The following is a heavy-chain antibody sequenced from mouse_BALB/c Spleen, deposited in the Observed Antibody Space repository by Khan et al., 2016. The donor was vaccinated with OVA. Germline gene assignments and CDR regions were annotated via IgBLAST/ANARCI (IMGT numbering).Heavy chain of an antibody. CDR3: ARHYRSAVYFDY. CDR2: IYPYYDDT. D-gene: IGHD2-14*01. Sequence: VQLQQSGPELVKPGASVKMSCKASGYTFTSYVIHWVKQKPGQGLEWIGYIYPYYDDTKYNEKFKGKATLTSDKSSSTAYMELNSLTSEDSAAYFCARHYRSAVYFDYWGQGTTVTVSS. CDR1: GYTFTSYV. V-gene: IGHV1S136*01. J-gene: IGHJ2*01.